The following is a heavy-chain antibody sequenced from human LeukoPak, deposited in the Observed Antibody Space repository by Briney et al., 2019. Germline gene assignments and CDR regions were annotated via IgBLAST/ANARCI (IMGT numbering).Heavy chain of an antibody. V-gene: IGHV4-59*08. D-gene: IGHD6-19*01. CDR1: GGSISSYY. Sequence: PSETLSLTCTVSGGSISSYYWSWIRQPPGKGLEWIGYIYHSGSTYYNPSLKSRVTISVDTSKNQFSLKLSSVTAADTAVYYCARHLAVAGTNFDYWGQGTLVTVSS. CDR3: ARHLAVAGTNFDY. CDR2: IYHSGST. J-gene: IGHJ4*02.